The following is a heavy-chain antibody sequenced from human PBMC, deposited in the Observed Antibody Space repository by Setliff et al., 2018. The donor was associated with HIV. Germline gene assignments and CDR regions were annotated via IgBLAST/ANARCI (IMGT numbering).Heavy chain of an antibody. D-gene: IGHD3-22*01. CDR2: IKQDGSEK. Sequence: PGGSLRLSCAASGFRFSTYWMTWVRQAPGKGLEWVANIKQDGSEKYYVDSVKGRFTLSRDNAKNSLYLHMSSLRVEDTAVYYCARDLSGYSDFWGQGTLVTVS. J-gene: IGHJ4*02. CDR3: ARDLSGYSDF. CDR1: GFRFSTYW. V-gene: IGHV3-7*01.